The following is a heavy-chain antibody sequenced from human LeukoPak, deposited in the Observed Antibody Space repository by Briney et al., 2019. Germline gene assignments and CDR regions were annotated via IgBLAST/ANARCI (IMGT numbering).Heavy chain of an antibody. CDR1: GGSISGRRYY. CDR2: IHYDGAT. V-gene: IGHV4-39*07. CDR3: ARDYSNYAYYYYGMDV. Sequence: SETLSLTCSVSGGSISGRRYYWGWIRQPPGRGLEWIGSIHYDGATYYNPSLKSRVTISVDTSKNQFSLKLSSVTAADTAVYYCARDYSNYAYYYYGMDVWGQGTTVTVSS. J-gene: IGHJ6*02. D-gene: IGHD4-11*01.